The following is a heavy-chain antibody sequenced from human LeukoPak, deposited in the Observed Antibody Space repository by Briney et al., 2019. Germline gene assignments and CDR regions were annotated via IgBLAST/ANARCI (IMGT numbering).Heavy chain of an antibody. CDR3: TTTYYDFWSGYSSRGRYYYGMDV. CDR1: GFTFSNAW. CDR2: IKSKTDGGTT. Sequence: GGSLRLSCAASGFTFSNAWRSWVRQAPGKGREWVGGIKSKTDGGTTDYAAAVKGRFTISRDDSKNTLYLQMNSLKTEDTAVYYCTTTYYDFWSGYSSRGRYYYGMDVWGQGTTVTVSS. V-gene: IGHV3-15*01. J-gene: IGHJ6*02. D-gene: IGHD3-3*01.